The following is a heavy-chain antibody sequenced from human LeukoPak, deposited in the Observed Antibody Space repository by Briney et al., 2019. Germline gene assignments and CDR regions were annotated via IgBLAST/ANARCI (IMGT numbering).Heavy chain of an antibody. Sequence: GGSLRLSCAASGFIFDDYAMHWVRQAPGKGLEWVSGISWNSGSIGYADSVKGRFTISRDNAKNSVHLQMNSPRAEDTAVYYCATRLCTIAACRASSYKSLDVWGKGTTVTVSS. J-gene: IGHJ6*04. CDR1: GFIFDDYA. CDR2: ISWNSGSI. V-gene: IGHV3-9*01. D-gene: IGHD2-8*01. CDR3: ATRLCTIAACRASSYKSLDV.